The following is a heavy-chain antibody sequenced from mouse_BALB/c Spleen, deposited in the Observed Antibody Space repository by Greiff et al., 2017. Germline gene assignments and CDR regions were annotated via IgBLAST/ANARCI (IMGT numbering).Heavy chain of an antibody. CDR3: ARGPYDGYHYAMDY. Sequence: VKQSCKASGYTFTSYWMNWVKQRPEQGLEWIGRIDPYDSETHYNQKFKDKAILTVDKSSSTAYMQLSSLTSEDSAVYYCARGPYDGYHYAMDYWGQGTSVTVSS. CDR1: GYTFTSYW. D-gene: IGHD2-3*01. V-gene: IGHV1-74*01. J-gene: IGHJ4*01. CDR2: IDPYDSET.